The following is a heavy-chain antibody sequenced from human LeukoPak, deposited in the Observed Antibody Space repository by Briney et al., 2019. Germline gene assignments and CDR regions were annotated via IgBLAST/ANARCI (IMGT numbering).Heavy chain of an antibody. CDR1: GFTFSSYS. D-gene: IGHD3-10*01. Sequence: GGSLRLSCAASGFTFSSYSMNWVRQAPGKGLEWVSYISSSSSTIYYADSVKGRFTISRDNAKNSLYLQMNSLRAEDTAVYYCARCEWEILWFGEFFPFDYWGQGTLVTVSS. J-gene: IGHJ4*02. CDR3: ARCEWEILWFGEFFPFDY. CDR2: ISSSSSTI. V-gene: IGHV3-48*01.